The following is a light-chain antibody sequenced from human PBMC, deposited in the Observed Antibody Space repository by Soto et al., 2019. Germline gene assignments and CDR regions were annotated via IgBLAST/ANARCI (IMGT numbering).Light chain of an antibody. CDR1: NLGSKS. CDR2: DDT. V-gene: IGLV3-21*02. J-gene: IGLJ2*01. CDR3: QVRDSTTDHPHVA. Sequence: SYELTQPPSLSVAPGQTARITCGGNNLGSKSVHWYQQKPGQAPVLVIYDDTVRPSGIPGRFAGSNSGNTATLTLSRVEAGDEADYYCQVRDSTTDHPHVAFGGGTKLTVL.